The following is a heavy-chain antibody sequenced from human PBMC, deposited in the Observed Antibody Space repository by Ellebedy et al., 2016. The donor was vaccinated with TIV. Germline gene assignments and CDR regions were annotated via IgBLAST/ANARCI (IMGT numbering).Heavy chain of an antibody. CDR3: ARGGGYSFDSWWYPDV. V-gene: IGHV3-48*04. CDR2: ISASGI. D-gene: IGHD5-12*01. CDR1: GFDFSYHI. Sequence: GGSLRLXCAASGFDFSYHIFNSVRQAPGKGLEWVSHISASGIYYTDSVKGRFTISRDDAKNSLYLQMNSLRAEDTAVYYCARGGGYSFDSWWYPDVWGRGTLVTVSS. J-gene: IGHJ2*01.